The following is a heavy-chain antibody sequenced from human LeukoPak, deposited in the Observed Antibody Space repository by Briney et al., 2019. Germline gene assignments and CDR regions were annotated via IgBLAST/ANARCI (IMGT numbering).Heavy chain of an antibody. V-gene: IGHV3-21*01. CDR3: ANGGTYSSGP. CDR1: GFTFSNYG. J-gene: IGHJ5*02. Sequence: GGSLRLSCAASGFTFSNYGMHWVRQAPGKGLEWLSYISTSSSYIYYADSVKGRFTVSRDNAMNSLFLQINSLRAEDTAVYYCANGGTYSSGPWGQGTLVTVSS. D-gene: IGHD3-22*01. CDR2: ISTSSSYI.